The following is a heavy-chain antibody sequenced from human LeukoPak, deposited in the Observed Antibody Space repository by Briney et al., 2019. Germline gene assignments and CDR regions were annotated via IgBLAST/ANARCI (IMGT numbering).Heavy chain of an antibody. J-gene: IGHJ3*02. V-gene: IGHV1-18*01. CDR1: GYTFTSYG. Sequence: ASVKVSCKASGYTFTSYGISWVRQAPGQGLEWMGWISAYNGNTNYAQKLQGRVTMTTDTSTSTAYMELRSLRSDDTAVYYCASVYSGSYWAAFDIWGQGTMVTVSS. CDR3: ASVYSGSYWAAFDI. D-gene: IGHD1-26*01. CDR2: ISAYNGNT.